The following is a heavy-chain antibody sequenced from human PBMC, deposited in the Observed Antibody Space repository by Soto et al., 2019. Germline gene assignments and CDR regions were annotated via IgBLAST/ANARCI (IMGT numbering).Heavy chain of an antibody. Sequence: QVQLVQSGAEVRRPGSSVKVSCKASGGTFGSNAISWVRQAPGQGLEWMGGIIPIFGTTNNAQKFQGRVTISADESTNTACLELSSLRSEDTAIYYCAREGYTFGPGAVSGAFDIWGQGTVVTVSS. V-gene: IGHV1-69*12. CDR2: IIPIFGTT. D-gene: IGHD2-2*02. J-gene: IGHJ3*02. CDR3: AREGYTFGPGAVSGAFDI. CDR1: GGTFGSNA.